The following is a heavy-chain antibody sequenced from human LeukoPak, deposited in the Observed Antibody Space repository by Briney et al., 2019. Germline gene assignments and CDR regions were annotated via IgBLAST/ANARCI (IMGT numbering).Heavy chain of an antibody. J-gene: IGHJ4*02. D-gene: IGHD4-17*01. CDR2: IKQDGSEK. CDR3: ARGRFNGDYDRYYFNY. V-gene: IGHV3-7*01. Sequence: GGSLRLSCAASGFTFSSYWMSWVRQAPGKGLEWVANIKQDGSEKYYVDSVKGRFTISRDSAQNSLYLQMNSLRAEDTAVYYCARGRFNGDYDRYYFNYWGQGTLVTVSS. CDR1: GFTFSSYW.